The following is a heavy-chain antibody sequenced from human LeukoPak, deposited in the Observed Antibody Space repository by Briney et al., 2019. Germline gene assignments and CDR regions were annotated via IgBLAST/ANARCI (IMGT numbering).Heavy chain of an antibody. Sequence: GASVKVSCKASGYTFTSYGISWVRQAPGQGLEWMGWISAYNGNTNYAQKLQGRVTMTTDTSTSTAYMELSRLRSDDTAVYYCARGRGYSYGRGGPDRYDYWGQGTLVTVSS. CDR3: ARGRGYSYGRGGPDRYDY. CDR1: GYTFTSYG. V-gene: IGHV1-18*01. CDR2: ISAYNGNT. D-gene: IGHD5-18*01. J-gene: IGHJ4*02.